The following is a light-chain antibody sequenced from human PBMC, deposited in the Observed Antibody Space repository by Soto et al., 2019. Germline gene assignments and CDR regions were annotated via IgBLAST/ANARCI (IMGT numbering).Light chain of an antibody. J-gene: IGLJ1*01. V-gene: IGLV2-14*01. CDR3: ASYTTRSTYV. Sequence: QSALTQPASVSGSPGQSITIYCTGTSIDVGGYNYVSWYQQVPGKAPNLIIYDATNPPSGASARLSGSRSANTSSLSIAGQPADDDAYYYCASYTTRSTYVFGAGTKLTVL. CDR1: SIDVGGYNY. CDR2: DAT.